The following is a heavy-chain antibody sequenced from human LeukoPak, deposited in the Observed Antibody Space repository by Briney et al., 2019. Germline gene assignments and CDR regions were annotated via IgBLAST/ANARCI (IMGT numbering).Heavy chain of an antibody. D-gene: IGHD6-13*01. Sequence: GGSLRLSCAASGFTFNNYAMSWVRQAPGKGLEWVSAISGSGGSTYYADSVKGRFTISRDNSKNTLYLQMNSLRAEDTAVYYCAKVGSSWITIYYFDYWGQGTLVTVSS. CDR3: AKVGSSWITIYYFDY. V-gene: IGHV3-23*01. CDR1: GFTFNNYA. J-gene: IGHJ4*02. CDR2: ISGSGGST.